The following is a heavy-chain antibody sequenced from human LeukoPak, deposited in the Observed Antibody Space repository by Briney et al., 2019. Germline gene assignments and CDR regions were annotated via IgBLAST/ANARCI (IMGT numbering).Heavy chain of an antibody. J-gene: IGHJ4*02. CDR3: ARAAGRAIVNMGFDD. CDR2: IYHSGST. CDR1: GVSISSGGYS. V-gene: IGHV4-30-2*01. Sequence: SETLSLTCAVSGVSISSGGYSWRWLRPPPGKGLEWIGYIYHSGSTYYNPSLKSRVTISVDGSKNQFSRKLSSVTAADTAVYYLARAAGRAIVNMGFDDWGQGTLVTVSS. D-gene: IGHD3-10*01.